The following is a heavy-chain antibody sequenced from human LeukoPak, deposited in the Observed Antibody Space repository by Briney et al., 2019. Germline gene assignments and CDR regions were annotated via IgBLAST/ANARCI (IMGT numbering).Heavy chain of an antibody. Sequence: PSETLSLTCAVYGGSFSGYYXSWIRQPPXXXXEWIGYIYYTGSTNYNPSLKSRATISVDTSKNQFSLKLSSVTAADTAVYYCARGNGSYLPFDYWGQGTLVTVSS. J-gene: IGHJ4*02. D-gene: IGHD5-18*01. CDR1: GGSFSGYY. CDR2: IYYTGST. CDR3: ARGNGSYLPFDY. V-gene: IGHV4-34*11.